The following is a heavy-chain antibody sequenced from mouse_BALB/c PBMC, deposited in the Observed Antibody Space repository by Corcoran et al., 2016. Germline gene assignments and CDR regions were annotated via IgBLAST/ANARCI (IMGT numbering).Heavy chain of an antibody. J-gene: IGHJ3*01. CDR3: ARSFWCAY. CDR2: INPYNGAT. CDR1: DYSFTDYY. Sequence: EVQLQQSGPELVKPGASVKISCKASDYSFTDYYMHWVKQSHVKSLEWIGRINPYNGATTYNQNFKDKATLTVDKSSSTTYMELHSLTSEASAVYYCARSFWCAYWVQGTLVTVSA. V-gene: IGHV1-18*01.